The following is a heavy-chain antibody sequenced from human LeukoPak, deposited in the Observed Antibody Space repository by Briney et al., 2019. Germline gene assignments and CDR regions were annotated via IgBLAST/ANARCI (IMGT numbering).Heavy chain of an antibody. Sequence: SETPSVTRTVSGASITSSSYYWGWIRQAPGKGLEWIGNMDYSGTTYYSPYLNSRVIISVDTSKNKFSLELKSVTAADTAVYYCARMVHNFDDVWGSYRSTAFDHWGQGALVTVSS. J-gene: IGHJ4*01. CDR2: MDYSGTT. CDR3: ARMVHNFDDVWGSYRSTAFDH. V-gene: IGHV4-39*01. D-gene: IGHD3-16*02. CDR1: GASITSSSYY.